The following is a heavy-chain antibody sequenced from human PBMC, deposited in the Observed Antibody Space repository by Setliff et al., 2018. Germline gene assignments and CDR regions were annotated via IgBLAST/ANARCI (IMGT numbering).Heavy chain of an antibody. CDR1: GGSISSSSYY. CDR3: ARRHLLSWFDS. Sequence: PSETLSLTCTVSGGSISSSSYYWGWIRQPPGKGLEWIGSIYYSGSTYYNPSLKSRVTISVDTSKNQFSLSLTSVTTADTALYYCARRHLLSWFDSWGQGHLVTVSS. J-gene: IGHJ5*01. V-gene: IGHV4-39*07. CDR2: IYYSGST.